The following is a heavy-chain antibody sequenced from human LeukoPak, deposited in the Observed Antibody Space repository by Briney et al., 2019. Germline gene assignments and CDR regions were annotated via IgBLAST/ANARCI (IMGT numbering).Heavy chain of an antibody. Sequence: ASETLSLTCTVSGGSTSSYYWSWIRQPPGKGLEWIGYISYSGSTNYNPSLKSRVTISVDTSKNQFSLKLSSVTAADTAIYYCARLYSSSLGRVFDYWGQGTLVTVSS. CDR3: ARLYSSSLGRVFDY. CDR1: GGSTSSYY. V-gene: IGHV4-59*01. D-gene: IGHD6-13*01. CDR2: ISYSGST. J-gene: IGHJ4*02.